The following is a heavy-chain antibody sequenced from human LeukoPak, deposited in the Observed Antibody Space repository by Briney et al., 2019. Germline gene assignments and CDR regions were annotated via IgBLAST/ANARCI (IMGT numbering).Heavy chain of an antibody. CDR1: GYTFTSYT. D-gene: IGHD4-17*01. CDR2: INPSYGYT. CDR3: ARLGWHGDITATIEYYYYGMDV. Sequence: ASVKVSCKASGYTFTSYTVHWVRQAPGQRLAWMGWINPSYGYTKYSQKFQGRVSITRDTPASTAYMELSSLKSEDTAVYYCARLGWHGDITATIEYYYYGMDVWGQGTTVTVSS. V-gene: IGHV1-3*01. J-gene: IGHJ6*02.